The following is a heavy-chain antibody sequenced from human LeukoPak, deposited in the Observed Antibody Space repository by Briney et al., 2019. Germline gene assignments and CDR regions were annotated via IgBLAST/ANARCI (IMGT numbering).Heavy chain of an antibody. Sequence: GGSLRLSCAASGFTFSSYAMGWVHQAPGKGLEWVSGIGGSGGSTYYADSVKGRFTISRDNSKNTLYLQMNSLRAEDTAVYYCAKRITVTYFNDYWGQGTLVTVSS. J-gene: IGHJ4*02. D-gene: IGHD4-17*01. CDR1: GFTFSSYA. CDR3: AKRITVTYFNDY. V-gene: IGHV3-23*01. CDR2: IGGSGGST.